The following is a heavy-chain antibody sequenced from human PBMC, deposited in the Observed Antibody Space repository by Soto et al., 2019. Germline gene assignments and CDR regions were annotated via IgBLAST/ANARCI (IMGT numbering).Heavy chain of an antibody. J-gene: IGHJ4*02. V-gene: IGHV3-21*01. CDR3: ARNIAGGYCYGGACRQPLDH. Sequence: GGSLRLSCAASGFSFNDYSMNWVRRAPGKGLEWVSSISSSSTYIYYADSVKGRFTISRDNVENSLYLQLNSLRAEDTAVYYCARNIAGGYCYGGACRQPLDHWGQGTLVTVSS. D-gene: IGHD2-8*02. CDR1: GFSFNDYS. CDR2: ISSSSTYI.